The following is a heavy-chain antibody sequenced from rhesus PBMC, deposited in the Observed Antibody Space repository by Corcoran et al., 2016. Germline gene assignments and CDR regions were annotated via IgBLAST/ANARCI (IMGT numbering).Heavy chain of an antibody. CDR2: IYGSGGGT. CDR3: ARDGHDYGNYDDY. V-gene: IGHV4-106*01. J-gene: IGHJ4*01. CDR1: GGPISDDYY. D-gene: IGHD4-29*01. Sequence: QVQLQESGPGLVKPSETLSLNCAVSGGPISDDYYWSWIRQPPGKGLEWIGYIYGSGGGTNYNPSLKNRVTISIDTSKNQFSLKLSSVTAADTAVYYCARDGHDYGNYDDYWGQGVLVTVSS.